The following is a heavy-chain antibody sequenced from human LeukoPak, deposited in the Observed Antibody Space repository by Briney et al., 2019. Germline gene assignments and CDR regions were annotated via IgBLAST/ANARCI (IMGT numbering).Heavy chain of an antibody. D-gene: IGHD3-10*01. Sequence: PSETLSLTCAVYGGSFSGYYWSWIRQPPGKGLEWIGEINHSGSTNYNPSLKSRVTISVDTSKNQFSLKLSSMTAADTAVYYCARVYYGSGSYYSGYWGQGTLVTVSS. J-gene: IGHJ4*02. CDR3: ARVYYGSGSYYSGY. V-gene: IGHV4-34*01. CDR2: INHSGST. CDR1: GGSFSGYY.